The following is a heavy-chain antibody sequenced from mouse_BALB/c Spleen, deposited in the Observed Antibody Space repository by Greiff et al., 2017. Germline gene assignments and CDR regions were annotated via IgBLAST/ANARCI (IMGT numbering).Heavy chain of an antibody. Sequence: EVHLVESGGGLVKPGGSLKLSCAASGFAFSSYAMSWVRQSPEKRLEWVAEISSGGSYTYYPDTVTGRFTISRDNAKNTLYLEMSSLRSEDTAMYYCARGGYGKGYFDVWGAGTTVTVSS. V-gene: IGHV5-9-4*01. CDR3: ARGGYGKGYFDV. D-gene: IGHD2-10*02. CDR2: ISSGGSYT. CDR1: GFAFSSYA. J-gene: IGHJ1*01.